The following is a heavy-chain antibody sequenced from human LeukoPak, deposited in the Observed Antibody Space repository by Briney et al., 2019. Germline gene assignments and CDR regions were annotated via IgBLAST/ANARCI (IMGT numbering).Heavy chain of an antibody. CDR2: IKNDRSSA. CDR3: AKSDWFDP. J-gene: IGHJ5*01. Sequence: GESLRLSCATSGFTFRNYWMSWLRQAPGKGLVWVARIKNDRSSASYAESVKGRFTISRDNARSTLFLQMNSLGVDDTAVYYCAKSDWFDPWGRGILVTVSS. V-gene: IGHV3-74*01. CDR1: GFTFRNYW.